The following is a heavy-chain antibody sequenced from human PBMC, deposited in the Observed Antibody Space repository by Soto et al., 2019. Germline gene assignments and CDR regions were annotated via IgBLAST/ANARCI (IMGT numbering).Heavy chain of an antibody. Sequence: GGSLRLSCAASGFTFSNAWMNWVRQAPGKGLEWVGRIKSKTDGGTTDYAAPVKGRFTISRDDSKNTLYLQMNSLKTEDTAVYYCTTDRRSPSPLLWFGEDPGGMDVWGQGTTVTVSS. CDR3: TTDRRSPSPLLWFGEDPGGMDV. V-gene: IGHV3-15*07. D-gene: IGHD3-10*01. CDR2: IKSKTDGGTT. J-gene: IGHJ6*02. CDR1: GFTFSNAW.